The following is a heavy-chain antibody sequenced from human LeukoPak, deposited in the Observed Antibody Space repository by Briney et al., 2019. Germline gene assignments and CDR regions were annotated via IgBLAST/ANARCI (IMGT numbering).Heavy chain of an antibody. CDR3: AKDRGIISDY. CDR1: GFTFSSYV. J-gene: IGHJ4*02. D-gene: IGHD3-10*01. V-gene: IGHV3-23*01. CDR2: ISNSGDNT. Sequence: GGTLRLSCAASGFTFSSYVMSWVRQAPGKGLEWVSAISNSGDNTYYADSVKGRFTISRDNSKNTLYLQMNSLRAEDTAVYYCAKDRGIISDYWGQGTLVTVSS.